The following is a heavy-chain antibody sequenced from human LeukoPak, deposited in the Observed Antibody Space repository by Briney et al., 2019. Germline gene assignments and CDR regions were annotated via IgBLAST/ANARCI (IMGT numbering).Heavy chain of an antibody. CDR2: IYYSGST. J-gene: IGHJ5*02. Sequence: ASETLSLTCTVSGGSISSYYWSWIRQPPGKGLEWIGYIYYSGSTNYNPSLKSRVTISVDTSKNQFSLKLSSVTAADTAVYYCARSPYYDILTGYRLYWFDPWGQGTLVTVSS. V-gene: IGHV4-59*01. D-gene: IGHD3-9*01. CDR3: ARSPYYDILTGYRLYWFDP. CDR1: GGSISSYY.